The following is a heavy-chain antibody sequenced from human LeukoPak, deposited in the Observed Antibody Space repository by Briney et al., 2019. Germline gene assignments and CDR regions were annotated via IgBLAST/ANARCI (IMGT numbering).Heavy chain of an antibody. CDR1: AFTFSGYS. J-gene: IGHJ4*02. Sequence: GGSLRLSCAASAFTFSGYSMNWVRQAPGKGLEWVSYISPSATTIYYAESVKGRFTISRDNFKNTLYLQMNSLRAEDTAIYYCAKSRLGWLKSIDYWGQGTLVTVSS. CDR2: ISPSATTI. CDR3: AKSRLGWLKSIDY. V-gene: IGHV3-48*01. D-gene: IGHD5-12*01.